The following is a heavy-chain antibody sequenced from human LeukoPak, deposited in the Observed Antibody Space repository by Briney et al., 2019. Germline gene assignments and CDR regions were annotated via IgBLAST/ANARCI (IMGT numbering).Heavy chain of an antibody. CDR2: ISAYNGNT. V-gene: IGHV1-18*01. D-gene: IGHD1-26*01. CDR1: GYTFTSYG. Sequence: GASVKVSCKASGYTFTSYGISWVRQAPGQGLEWMGWISAYNGNTNYAQKLQGRVTMTTDTSTSTAYMELRSLRPDGTAVYYCARDSGSYPDEDAFDIWGQGTMVTVSS. CDR3: ARDSGSYPDEDAFDI. J-gene: IGHJ3*02.